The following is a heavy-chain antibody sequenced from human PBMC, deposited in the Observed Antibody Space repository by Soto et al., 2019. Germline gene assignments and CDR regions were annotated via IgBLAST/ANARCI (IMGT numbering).Heavy chain of an antibody. CDR2: ISYDGSNK. V-gene: IGHV3-30*18. CDR1: GFTFSSYG. CDR3: AKDMGRGYDYYFDY. D-gene: IGHD5-12*01. Sequence: GGSLRLSCAASGFTFSSYGMHWVRQAPGKGLEWVAVISYDGSNKYYADSVKGRFTIFRDNSKNTLYLQMNSLRAEDTAVYYCAKDMGRGYDYYFDYWGQGTLVTVSS. J-gene: IGHJ4*02.